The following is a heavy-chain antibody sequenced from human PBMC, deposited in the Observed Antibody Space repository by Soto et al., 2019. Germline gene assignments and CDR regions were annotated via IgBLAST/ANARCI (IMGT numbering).Heavy chain of an antibody. CDR1: GGTFSSYA. D-gene: IGHD2-2*01. Sequence: SVKVSCKASGGTFSSYAISWVRQAPGQGLEWMGGIIPIFGTANYAQKFQGRVTITADESTSTAYMELSSLRSEDTAVYYCARVYCISTGCYQNNNWFDPWGQGTLVTVS. CDR2: IIPIFGTA. V-gene: IGHV1-69*13. J-gene: IGHJ5*02. CDR3: ARVYCISTGCYQNNNWFDP.